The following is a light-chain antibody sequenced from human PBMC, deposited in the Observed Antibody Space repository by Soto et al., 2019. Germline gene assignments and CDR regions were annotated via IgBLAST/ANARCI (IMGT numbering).Light chain of an antibody. CDR3: SSYTSSSTLL. Sequence: QSVLTQPASVSASPGQSITISCTGASNDVGGSDYVSWYQQHPGKAPKLIIYGFSNRPSGTSDRFSGSKSGNTASLTISGRQAEDEADYYCSSYTSSSTLLFGGGTKLTVL. V-gene: IGLV2-14*01. J-gene: IGLJ2*01. CDR2: GFS. CDR1: SNDVGGSDY.